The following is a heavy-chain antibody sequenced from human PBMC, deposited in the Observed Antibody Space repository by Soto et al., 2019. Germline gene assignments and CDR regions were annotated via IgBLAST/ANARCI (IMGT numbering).Heavy chain of an antibody. CDR1: EYTFSSYD. D-gene: IGHD7-27*01. CDR2: MNPNSCNT. V-gene: IGHV1-8*01. CDR3: ARDRGDNTLKP. Sequence: ASVKVSCKASEYTFSSYDVNWVRQDTGQGLEWMGWMNPNSCNTGYARNFQGRVTMTRNTSTSTAYMDLSSLRSEDTAIYYCARDRGDNTLKPWGQGTLVTVSS. J-gene: IGHJ5*01.